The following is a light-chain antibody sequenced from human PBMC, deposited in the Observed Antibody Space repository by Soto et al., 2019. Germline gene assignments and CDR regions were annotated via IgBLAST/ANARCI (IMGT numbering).Light chain of an antibody. Sequence: DIQMTQSPSSLSASVGDRVPITCRASQSISSSLNWYQQKPGKAPKLLIYAASSLQSGVHSRFTGSGSVTDFTLNISILQPEEFATDYCLPRYSTPRYTFGQGKKLVLK. CDR1: QSISSS. CDR2: AAS. J-gene: IGKJ2*01. CDR3: LPRYSTPRYT. V-gene: IGKV1-39*01.